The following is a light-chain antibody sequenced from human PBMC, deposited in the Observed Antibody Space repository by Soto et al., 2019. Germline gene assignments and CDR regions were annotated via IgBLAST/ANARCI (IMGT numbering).Light chain of an antibody. CDR3: QQYSSSPIT. V-gene: IGKV3-20*01. CDR1: QSLTSSY. CDR2: GAS. Sequence: EIVLTQSPGTLSLSPGERATLSCRASQSLTSSYLAWYQQKPGQAPRLLIYGASSRATGIPDRFSGGGSGTDFSLTISRLDPEDFAVYYCQQYSSSPITFGQGTRLEIK. J-gene: IGKJ5*01.